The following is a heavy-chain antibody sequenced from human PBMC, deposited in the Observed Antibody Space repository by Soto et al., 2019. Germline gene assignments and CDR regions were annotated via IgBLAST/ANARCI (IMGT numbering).Heavy chain of an antibody. Sequence: SETLSLTCTVSGGSISSYYWSWIRQPPGTGLEWIGYIYSSGSINYNPSLKSRVTISVDTSKNQFSLNLTSVTAADTAVYYCARDGLRGWFDPWGQGTLVTVSS. V-gene: IGHV4-59*01. CDR1: GGSISSYY. J-gene: IGHJ5*02. CDR3: ARDGLRGWFDP. CDR2: IYSSGSI. D-gene: IGHD5-12*01.